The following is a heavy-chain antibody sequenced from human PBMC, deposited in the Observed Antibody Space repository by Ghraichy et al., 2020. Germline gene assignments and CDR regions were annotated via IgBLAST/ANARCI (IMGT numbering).Heavy chain of an antibody. CDR3: ARRGRSGYYYVIDDY. J-gene: IGHJ4*02. CDR2: IYYSGST. Sequence: SETLSLTCTVSGGSISSSSYYWGWIRQPPGKGLEWIGSIYYSGSTYYNPSLKSRVTISVDTSKNQFSLKLSSVTAADMAVYYCARRGRSGYYYVIDDYWGQGTLVTVSS. D-gene: IGHD3-22*01. CDR1: GGSISSSSYY. V-gene: IGHV4-39*01.